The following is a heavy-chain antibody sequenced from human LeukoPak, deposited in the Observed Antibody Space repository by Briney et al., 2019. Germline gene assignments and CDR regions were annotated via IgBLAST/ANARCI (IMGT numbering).Heavy chain of an antibody. D-gene: IGHD3-10*01. V-gene: IGHV3-7*03. J-gene: IGHJ5*01. CDR1: KFIFSDYW. Sequence: GGSLRLSCVASKFIFSDYWMSWVRQAPGKGLEWVANIKQGGREEKYVDSVKGRFAISRDDAKSTLYLQMDSLSGDDTAVYYCARDNGGWFDFWGRGTLVTVSS. CDR3: ARDNGGWFDF. CDR2: IKQGGREE.